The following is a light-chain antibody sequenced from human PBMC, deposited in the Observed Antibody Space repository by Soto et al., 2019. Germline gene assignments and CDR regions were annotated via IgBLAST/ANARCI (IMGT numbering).Light chain of an antibody. CDR2: DAP. Sequence: EIVLTQSPATLSLSPGERTTLYCRASRGISSNLAWYQQKPGQAPILLIYDAPTSSTGTPARFSGRVSGKDFNVTSIRLESKDVVLYSSQEYGRPPPTFGRGTKVDIK. J-gene: IGKJ1*01. V-gene: IGKV3-20*01. CDR3: QEYGRPPPT. CDR1: RGISSN.